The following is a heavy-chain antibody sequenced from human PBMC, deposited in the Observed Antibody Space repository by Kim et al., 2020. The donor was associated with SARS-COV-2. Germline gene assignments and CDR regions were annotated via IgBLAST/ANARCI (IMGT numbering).Heavy chain of an antibody. D-gene: IGHD3-10*01. CDR3: ARVAPMVRGVIMYYFDY. J-gene: IGHJ4*02. Sequence: LKSRVTMSVDTSKNQFSLKLSSVTAADTAVYYCARVAPMVRGVIMYYFDYWGQGTLVTVSS. V-gene: IGHV4-4*06.